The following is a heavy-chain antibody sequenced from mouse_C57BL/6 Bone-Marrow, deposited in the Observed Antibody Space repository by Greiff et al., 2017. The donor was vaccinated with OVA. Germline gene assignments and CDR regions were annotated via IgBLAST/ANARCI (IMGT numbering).Heavy chain of an antibody. J-gene: IGHJ4*01. CDR3: ARDRLFGYDEGYAMDY. Sequence: EVHLVESEGGLVQPGSSMKLSCTASGFTFSDYYMAWVRQVPEKGLEWVANINYDGSSTYYLDSLKSRFIISRDNAKNILYLQMSSLKSEDTATYYCARDRLFGYDEGYAMDYWGQGTSVTVSS. D-gene: IGHD2-2*01. CDR1: GFTFSDYY. CDR2: INYDGSST. V-gene: IGHV5-16*01.